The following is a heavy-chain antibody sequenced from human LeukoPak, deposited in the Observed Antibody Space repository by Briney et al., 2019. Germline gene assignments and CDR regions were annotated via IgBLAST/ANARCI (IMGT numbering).Heavy chain of an antibody. CDR2: ISGSGSRGSGITGGNT. D-gene: IGHD5-18*01. CDR1: GFNFKLSA. J-gene: IGHJ4*02. Sequence: GGSLRLSCVASGFNFKLSAMSWGRQAPGKGLEWVALISGSGSRGSGITGGNTYYADSVKGRFSISRDDSQNTVYLQMNSLRAEDTAVYYCAREEYSYGYYFDYWGQGTLVTVSS. CDR3: AREEYSYGYYFDY. V-gene: IGHV3-23*01.